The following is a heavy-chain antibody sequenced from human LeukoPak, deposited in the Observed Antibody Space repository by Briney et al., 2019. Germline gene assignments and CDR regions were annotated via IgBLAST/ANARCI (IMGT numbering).Heavy chain of an antibody. V-gene: IGHV3-7*03. Sequence: GGSLRLSCAASGFTFSSYWMSWVRQAPGKGLEWVANIKEDGSLTYYLDSVRGRFSISRDNTKKSLYLQMNSLRVEDTAVYFCVRDGYNQNRFDYWGQGTLITVSS. CDR2: IKEDGSLT. J-gene: IGHJ4*02. CDR1: GFTFSSYW. CDR3: VRDGYNQNRFDY. D-gene: IGHD5-24*01.